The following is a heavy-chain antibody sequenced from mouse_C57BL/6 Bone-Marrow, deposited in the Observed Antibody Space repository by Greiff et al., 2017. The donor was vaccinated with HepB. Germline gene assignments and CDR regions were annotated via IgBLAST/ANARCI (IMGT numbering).Heavy chain of an antibody. CDR2: ISDGGSYT. V-gene: IGHV5-4*03. CDR3: ARRYDGYYDYAMDY. J-gene: IGHJ4*01. D-gene: IGHD2-3*01. CDR1: GFTFSSYA. Sequence: EVKLMESGGGLVKPGGSLKLSCAASGFTFSSYAMSWVRQTPEKRLEWVATISDGGSYTYYPDNVKGRFTISRDNAKNNLYLQMSHLKSEDTAMYYCARRYDGYYDYAMDYWGQGTSVTVSS.